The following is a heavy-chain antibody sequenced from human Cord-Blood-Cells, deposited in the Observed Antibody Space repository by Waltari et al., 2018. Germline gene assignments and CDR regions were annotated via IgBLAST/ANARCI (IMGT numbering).Heavy chain of an antibody. J-gene: IGHJ5*02. CDR1: GYSISSGYY. CDR2: IYHSGST. D-gene: IGHD5-12*01. V-gene: IGHV4-38-2*02. CDR3: ARDSDATEGYSGYDVLGWFDP. Sequence: QVQLQESGPGLVKPSETLSLTCAVSGYSISSGYYWGWIRQHPGTGLEWIGSIYHSGSTYYNPSLKRRVTISVDTSKNQFSLKLSSVTAADTAVYYCARDSDATEGYSGYDVLGWFDPWGQGTLVTVSS.